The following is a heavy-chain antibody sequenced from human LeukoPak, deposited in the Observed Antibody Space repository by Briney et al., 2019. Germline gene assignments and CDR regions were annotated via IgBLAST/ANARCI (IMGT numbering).Heavy chain of an antibody. V-gene: IGHV4-30-4*01. Sequence: SQTLSLTCTVSGGSISSGDYYCNWIRQPPGKGLEWIGYIYHSGSTSYNPSLKSRVTISVDTSKNQFSLKLTSVTAADTAVYYCARGSAYDWFDYWGQGTLVTVSS. CDR2: IYHSGST. CDR3: ARGSAYDWFDY. J-gene: IGHJ4*02. CDR1: GGSISSGDYY. D-gene: IGHD5-12*01.